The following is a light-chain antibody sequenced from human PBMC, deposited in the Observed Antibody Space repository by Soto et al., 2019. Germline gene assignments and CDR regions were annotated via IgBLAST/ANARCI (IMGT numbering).Light chain of an antibody. J-gene: IGKJ4*01. CDR1: QSVSSN. CDR2: GAA. V-gene: IGKV3-20*01. CDR3: QQYGSACGVT. Sequence: EIVMTQSPATLSVSPGERATLSCRASQSVSSNLAWYQQKPCQEPRRLLYGAATRATSSPDRMISSRSGTAVTPTIIGRVHAEYLVYYCQQYGSACGVTFGGGTKVDIK.